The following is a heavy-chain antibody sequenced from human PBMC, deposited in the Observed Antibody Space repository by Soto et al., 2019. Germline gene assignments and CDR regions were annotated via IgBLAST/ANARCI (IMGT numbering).Heavy chain of an antibody. CDR3: AKDDNYCAGGICYDVFDI. Sequence: GGSLRLSCVAPGFTFCNYLVTWVRPAPGEGVEWVANIKRDGSETYLVDSVRGRFTISRDNAKNSLYLQMNSLRAEDTAVYYCAKDDNYCAGGICYDVFDIWGQGTMVTVSS. CDR2: IKRDGSET. J-gene: IGHJ3*02. V-gene: IGHV3-7*05. D-gene: IGHD2-8*02. CDR1: GFTFCNYL.